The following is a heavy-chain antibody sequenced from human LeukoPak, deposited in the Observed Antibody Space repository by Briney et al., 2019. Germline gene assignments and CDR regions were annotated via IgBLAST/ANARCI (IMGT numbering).Heavy chain of an antibody. CDR2: ISGSGGST. J-gene: IGHJ4*02. CDR1: GFTFSSYA. V-gene: IGHV3-23*01. CDR3: AKGGEAYCGGDCSHDY. Sequence: SGGSLRLSCAASGFTFSSYAMSWVRQAPGKGLEWVSAISGSGGSTYYADSAKGRFTISRDNSKNTLYLQMNSLRAEDTAVYYCAKGGEAYCGGDCSHDYWGQGTLVTVPS. D-gene: IGHD2-21*02.